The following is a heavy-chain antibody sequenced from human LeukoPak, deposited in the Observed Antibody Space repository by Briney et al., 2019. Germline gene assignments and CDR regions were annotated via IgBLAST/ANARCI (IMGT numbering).Heavy chain of an antibody. Sequence: GGSLRLSCTASGFTFSSYAMNWVRQAPGKGLEWVGRIRNKANSYTTEYAASVRGRFTISRDDSKNSLYLQMNSLKTEDTAVYYCVSGSSGWLYWGQGTLVTVSS. CDR2: IRNKANSYTT. J-gene: IGHJ4*02. D-gene: IGHD6-19*01. CDR3: VSGSSGWLY. V-gene: IGHV3-72*01. CDR1: GFTFSSYA.